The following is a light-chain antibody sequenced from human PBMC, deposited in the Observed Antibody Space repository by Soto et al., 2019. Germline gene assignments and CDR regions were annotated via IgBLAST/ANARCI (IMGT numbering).Light chain of an antibody. CDR2: VAS. V-gene: IGKV1-17*01. Sequence: DIQMTQSPSSLSASVGDRVTITCWASQGIGEGLGWYRQRAGKAPQRLIYVASTLGSWVPSRFSGSGSGTEFTLTIRSLQREDSATYYCLQHYTYPWTFGQGTKVELK. CDR1: QGIGEG. J-gene: IGKJ1*01. CDR3: LQHYTYPWT.